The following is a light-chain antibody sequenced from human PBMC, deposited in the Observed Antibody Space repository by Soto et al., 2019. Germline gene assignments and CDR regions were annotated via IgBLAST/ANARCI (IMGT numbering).Light chain of an antibody. Sequence: EIVLTQSPGTLSLSPGERATLSCRASQSVSSSYLAWYQQKPGQAPRLLIYGASSRATGIPDRFSGSGSGTDFTLTISRLEPEDLAVYYCQQYGSSRWPFGQGTKVDIK. CDR3: QQYGSSRWP. CDR2: GAS. V-gene: IGKV3-20*01. J-gene: IGKJ1*01. CDR1: QSVSSSY.